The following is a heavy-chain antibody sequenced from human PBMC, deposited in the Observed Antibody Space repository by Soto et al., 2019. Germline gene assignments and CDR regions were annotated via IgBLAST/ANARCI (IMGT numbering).Heavy chain of an antibody. Sequence: ASVKVSCKASGFTFTSSAVQWVRQARGQRLEWIGWIVVGSGNTNYAQKFQERVTITRDMSTSTAYMELSSLRSEDTAVYYCAADHYDILTGPPNYYYYGMDVWGQGTTVTVSS. V-gene: IGHV1-58*01. CDR1: GFTFTSSA. J-gene: IGHJ6*02. CDR3: AADHYDILTGPPNYYYYGMDV. D-gene: IGHD3-9*01. CDR2: IVVGSGNT.